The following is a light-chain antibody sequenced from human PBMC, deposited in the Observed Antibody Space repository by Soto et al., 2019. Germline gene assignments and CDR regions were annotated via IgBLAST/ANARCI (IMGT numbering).Light chain of an antibody. CDR1: TSNIGNNY. CDR3: GTWDSSLNVL. J-gene: IGLJ2*01. V-gene: IGLV1-51*01. CDR2: DND. Sequence: QSVLTEPPSVSAAPGQKVTISCSGSTSNIGNNYLSWYQQLPGTAPKLLIYDNDKRPSGIPDRFSASKSGTSATLGITGLQTGDEADYYCGTWDSSLNVLFGGGTKLTVL.